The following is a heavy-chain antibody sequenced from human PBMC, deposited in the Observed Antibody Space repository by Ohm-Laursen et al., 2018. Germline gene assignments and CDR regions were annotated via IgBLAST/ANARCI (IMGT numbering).Heavy chain of an antibody. CDR2: ISAYNGNT. CDR1: GYTFTSYG. Sequence: ASVKVSCKASGYTFTSYGISWVRQAPGQGLEWMGWISAYNGNTNYAQKLQGRVTMTTDTSTSTAYMELRSLRSDDTAVYYYARDVAREWEPYYYYYGMDVWGQGTTVTVSS. V-gene: IGHV1-18*01. CDR3: ARDVAREWEPYYYYYGMDV. J-gene: IGHJ6*02. D-gene: IGHD1-26*01.